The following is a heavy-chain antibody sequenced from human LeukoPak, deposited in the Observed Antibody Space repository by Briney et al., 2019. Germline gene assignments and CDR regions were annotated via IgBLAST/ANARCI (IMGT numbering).Heavy chain of an antibody. D-gene: IGHD6-13*01. CDR1: GASFSYYY. J-gene: IGHJ4*02. V-gene: IGHV4-59*01. Sequence: SESLSLTCTVSGASFSYYYWSWIRQPPGKGLEWIGYIYYSGSTNYNPSLKSRVTMAVDASKNQLSLKLRYVTAADTAVYYCARGIAAAGLDYWGQGTLVTVYS. CDR2: IYYSGST. CDR3: ARGIAAAGLDY.